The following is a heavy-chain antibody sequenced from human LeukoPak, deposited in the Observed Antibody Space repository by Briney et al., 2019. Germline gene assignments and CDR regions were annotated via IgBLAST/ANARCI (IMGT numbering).Heavy chain of an antibody. V-gene: IGHV3-7*01. CDR1: GFVFRNYF. Sequence: GGSLRLSCAASGFVFRNYFMSWVRQAPGKGLEWVASIKNDGSEIYYVDSVRGRYTISRDNTKNSLYLQMSSLRAEDTAVYYCATDRGWRTSGYYLYYFEYWGQGTLVTLSS. J-gene: IGHJ4*02. CDR2: IKNDGSEI. CDR3: ATDRGWRTSGYYLYYFEY. D-gene: IGHD3-3*01.